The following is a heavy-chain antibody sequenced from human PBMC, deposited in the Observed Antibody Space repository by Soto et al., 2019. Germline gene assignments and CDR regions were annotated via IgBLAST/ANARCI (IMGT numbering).Heavy chain of an antibody. D-gene: IGHD6-13*01. CDR1: GFTFSSYA. J-gene: IGHJ6*02. V-gene: IGHV3-23*01. CDR2: ISGSGGST. CDR3: AKDMRGGSSSSRYYYGLDV. Sequence: EVQLLESGGGLVQPGGSLRLSCAASGFTFSSYAMSWVRQAPGKGLEWVSAISGSGGSTYYADSVKGRFTISRDNSKNSLYLQMNSLRGEDTALYYCAKDMRGGSSSSRYYYGLDVWGQGTTVTVSS.